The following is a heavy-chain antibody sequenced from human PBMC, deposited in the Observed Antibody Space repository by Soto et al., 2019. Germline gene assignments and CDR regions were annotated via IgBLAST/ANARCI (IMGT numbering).Heavy chain of an antibody. V-gene: IGHV4-39*01. CDR1: GGSISSSSYY. D-gene: IGHD3-10*01. CDR2: IYYSGST. CDR3: ARREGFGELFFFDY. Sequence: SETLSLTCTVSGGSISSSSYYWGWIRQPPGKGLEWIGSIYYSGSTYYNPSLKSRVTISVDTSKNQFSLKLSSVTAADTAVYYCARREGFGELFFFDYWGQGTLVTVSS. J-gene: IGHJ4*02.